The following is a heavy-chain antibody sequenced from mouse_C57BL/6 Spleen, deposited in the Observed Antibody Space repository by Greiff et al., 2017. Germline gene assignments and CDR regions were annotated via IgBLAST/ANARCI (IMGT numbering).Heavy chain of an antibody. CDR2: IYPGDGDT. V-gene: IGHV1-80*01. CDR3: ARGTTVVAKVDWYFDV. D-gene: IGHD1-1*01. Sequence: QVQLQQSGAELVKPGASVKISCKASGYAFSSYWMNWAKQRPGKGLEWIGQIYPGDGDTNYNGKFKGKATLTADKSSSTAYMQLSSLTSEDSAVYFCARGTTVVAKVDWYFDVWGTGTTVTVSS. J-gene: IGHJ1*03. CDR1: GYAFSSYW.